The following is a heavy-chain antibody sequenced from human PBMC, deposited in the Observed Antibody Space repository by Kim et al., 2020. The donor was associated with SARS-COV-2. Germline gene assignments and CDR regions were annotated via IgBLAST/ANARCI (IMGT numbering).Heavy chain of an antibody. Sequence: DSVKGRFTISRDNAKNSLYLQMNSLRAEDTAVYYCARDRGLLWVVPDAFDIWGQGTMVTVSS. CDR3: ARDRGLLWVVPDAFDI. V-gene: IGHV3-48*03. J-gene: IGHJ3*02. D-gene: IGHD3-10*01.